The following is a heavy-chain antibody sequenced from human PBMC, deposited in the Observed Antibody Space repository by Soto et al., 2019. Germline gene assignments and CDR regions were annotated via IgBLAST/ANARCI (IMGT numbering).Heavy chain of an antibody. CDR3: ARIAVTSYYYDMDV. CDR1: GGSISRGGYY. CDR2: IHYSGTT. J-gene: IGHJ6*02. D-gene: IGHD6-19*01. Sequence: PSETLSLTGTVSGGSISRGGYYGSWIRQHPGKGLEWIGYIHYSGTTYYNPSLKSRLTMSVDSSKNQFSLKVYSVTAADTAIYYCARIAVTSYYYDMDVWGQGTTVTVSS. V-gene: IGHV4-31*03.